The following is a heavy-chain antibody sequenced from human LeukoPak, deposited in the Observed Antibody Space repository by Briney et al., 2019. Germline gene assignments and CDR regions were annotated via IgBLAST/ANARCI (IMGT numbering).Heavy chain of an antibody. CDR1: GFTFNSYG. CDR2: ISYDGSKK. D-gene: IGHD3-3*01. CDR3: ARDHYDFWSGYYKGDY. Sequence: PGGSLRLSCAASGFTFNSYGMHWVRQAPGKGLEWVAVISYDGSKKYYADSVKGRFTISRDNSKNTLYLQMNSLRAEDSAVYYCARDHYDFWSGYYKGDYWGQGTLVTVSS. J-gene: IGHJ4*02. V-gene: IGHV3-30*03.